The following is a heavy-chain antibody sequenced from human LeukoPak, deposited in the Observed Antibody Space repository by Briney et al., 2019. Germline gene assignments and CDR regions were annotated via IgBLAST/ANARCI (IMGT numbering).Heavy chain of an antibody. CDR1: GYTFTGYY. D-gene: IGHD3-16*02. V-gene: IGHV1-2*02. Sequence: VASVKVSCKASGYTFTGYYMHWVRQAPGQGLEWMGWINPNSGGTNYAQKFQGRVTMTRDTSISTAYMELSRLRSDDTAVYYCARGHVWGSYRYTADWGQGTLVTVSS. CDR3: ARGHVWGSYRYTAD. J-gene: IGHJ4*02. CDR2: INPNSGGT.